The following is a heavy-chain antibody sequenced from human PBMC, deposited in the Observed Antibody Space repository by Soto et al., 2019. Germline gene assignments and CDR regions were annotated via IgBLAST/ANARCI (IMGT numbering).Heavy chain of an antibody. CDR3: ARDQRPHYGDYSPFDY. CDR2: IIPIFGTA. Sequence: QVQLVQSGAEVKKPGSSVKVSCKASGGTFSSYAISWVRQAPGQGLEWMGGIIPIFGTANYAQKFQGRVTITADESTSTAYMELSSLRSENTAVYYCARDQRPHYGDYSPFDYWGQGTLVTVSS. J-gene: IGHJ4*02. CDR1: GGTFSSYA. V-gene: IGHV1-69*01. D-gene: IGHD4-17*01.